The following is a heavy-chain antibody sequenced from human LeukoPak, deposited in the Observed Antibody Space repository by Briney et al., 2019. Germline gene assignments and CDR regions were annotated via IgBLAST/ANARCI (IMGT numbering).Heavy chain of an antibody. Sequence: GGSLRLSCAASGFSVSNNYVTWVRPPPGKGLEWVSVIYSGGDTYYADSVKGRFTISRDNSKNTMYLQMNSLRVEDTAVYYCTDTVAGWGQGTLVTVS. V-gene: IGHV3-53*05. CDR3: TDTVAG. CDR2: IYSGGDT. J-gene: IGHJ4*02. D-gene: IGHD4-23*01. CDR1: GFSVSNNY.